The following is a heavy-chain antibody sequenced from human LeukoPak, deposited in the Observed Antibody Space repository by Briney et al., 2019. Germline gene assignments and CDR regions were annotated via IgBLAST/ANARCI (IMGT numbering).Heavy chain of an antibody. Sequence: SQTLSLTCAISGDSVSSNSAAWNWIRQSPSRGLEWLGRTYYRSKWYNDYAVSVKSRITINPDTSKNQFSLQLNSVTPEDTAVYYCAREWVGAVAGTYYYYYMDVWGKGTTVTISS. V-gene: IGHV6-1*01. CDR2: TYYRSKWYN. CDR3: AREWVGAVAGTYYYYYMDV. CDR1: GDSVSSNSAA. D-gene: IGHD6-19*01. J-gene: IGHJ6*03.